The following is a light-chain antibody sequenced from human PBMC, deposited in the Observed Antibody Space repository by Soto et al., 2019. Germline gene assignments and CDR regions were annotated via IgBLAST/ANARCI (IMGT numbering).Light chain of an antibody. Sequence: ESVLAQVSRTLFQPPGRRASLSSRDSHGIDNNYLACYQQKPGHAPXLXXXDASNRATGIPARISSSGSGTDFTPTISSLEPEDFAGYYCQQRRKGRPWTVGQGTQVDI. J-gene: IGKJ1*01. V-gene: IGKV3-11*01. CDR1: HGIDNNY. CDR2: DAS. CDR3: QQRRKGRPWT.